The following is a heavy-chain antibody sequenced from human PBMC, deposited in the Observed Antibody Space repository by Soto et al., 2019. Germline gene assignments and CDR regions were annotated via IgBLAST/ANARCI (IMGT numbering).Heavy chain of an antibody. CDR1: GDSISPYY. D-gene: IGHD5-12*01. CDR3: ARRVDFPHYMDV. J-gene: IGHJ6*03. V-gene: IGHV4-4*08. CDR2: VHASGTS. Sequence: QVQLQESGPGLVKPSETLSLTCTVSGDSISPYYWTWIRQPPGKGLEFIGCVHASGTSTYNPSLESRVTMSVDTSKNHFSLRLQCVIAADTAVYYCARRVDFPHYMDVWGKGTTVTVSS.